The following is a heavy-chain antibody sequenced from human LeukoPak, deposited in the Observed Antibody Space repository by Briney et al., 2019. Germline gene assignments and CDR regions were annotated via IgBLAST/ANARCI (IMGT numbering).Heavy chain of an antibody. CDR3: ARDKGIAAAGTSFDY. CDR1: GFTFSSYA. CDR2: ISGSGGST. J-gene: IGHJ4*02. Sequence: PGGSLRLSCAASGFTFSSYAMSWVRQAPGKGLEWVSAISGSGGSTYYADSVKGRFTISRDNSKNTLYLQMNSLRAEDTAVYYCARDKGIAAAGTSFDYWGQGTLVTVSS. V-gene: IGHV3-23*01. D-gene: IGHD6-13*01.